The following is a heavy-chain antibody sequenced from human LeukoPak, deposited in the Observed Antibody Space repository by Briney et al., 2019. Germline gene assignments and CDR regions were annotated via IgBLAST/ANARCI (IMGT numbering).Heavy chain of an antibody. D-gene: IGHD3-16*02. CDR1: GGSISSGGYY. Sequence: PSETLSLTCTVSGGSISSGGYYWSWIRQPPGKGLEWIGRVYTSGSTSYNPSLKSRVIISVDTSKNQFSLKLSSVTAADTAVYYCASHLVYDYVWGSYRNKDAFDIWGQGTMVTVSS. V-gene: IGHV4-61*02. CDR3: ASHLVYDYVWGSYRNKDAFDI. J-gene: IGHJ3*02. CDR2: VYTSGST.